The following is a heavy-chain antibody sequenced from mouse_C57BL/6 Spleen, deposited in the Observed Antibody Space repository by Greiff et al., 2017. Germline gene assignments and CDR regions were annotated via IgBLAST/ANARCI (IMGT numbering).Heavy chain of an antibody. V-gene: IGHV1-26*01. D-gene: IGHD1-1*01. J-gene: IGHJ3*01. CDR3: ARYGSSYAGFAY. CDR1: GYTFTDYY. Sequence: EVQLQQSGPELVKPGASVKISCKASGYTFTDYYMNWVKQSHGKSLEWIGDINPNNGGTSYNQKFKGKATLTVDKSSSTAYMELRSLTSEDSAVYYCARYGSSYAGFAYWGQGTLVTVSA. CDR2: INPNNGGT.